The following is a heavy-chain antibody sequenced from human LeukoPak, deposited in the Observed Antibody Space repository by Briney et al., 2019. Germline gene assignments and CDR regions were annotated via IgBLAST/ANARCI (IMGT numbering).Heavy chain of an antibody. D-gene: IGHD4-11*01. J-gene: IGHJ6*03. CDR2: INTDGSSP. CDR1: GFTFSSHW. CDR3: AKNKGSYYNSDPRSGYYMEL. V-gene: IGHV3-74*01. Sequence: GGSVRLSCAASGFTFSSHWMHWVRQAPGKGLVWLSRINTDGSSPGYADSVKGRFTISRDNAKNTLYLQVNSLRAEDTAVYYCAKNKGSYYNSDPRSGYYMELWGRGTTVTVSS.